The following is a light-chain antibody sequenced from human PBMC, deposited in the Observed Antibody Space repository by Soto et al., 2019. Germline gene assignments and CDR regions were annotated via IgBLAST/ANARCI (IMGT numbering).Light chain of an antibody. CDR2: HTS. J-gene: IGKJ1*01. V-gene: IGKV3-11*01. Sequence: SVLTQSPATLSSSPGERATLSCRASQPVNSRVAWYQHKPGQAPRLLIYHTSNRATGIPARFSGSGSGTDFTLTISSLEPEDFAVYYCHQRQSWPRTFGQGTKVDIK. CDR3: HQRQSWPRT. CDR1: QPVNSR.